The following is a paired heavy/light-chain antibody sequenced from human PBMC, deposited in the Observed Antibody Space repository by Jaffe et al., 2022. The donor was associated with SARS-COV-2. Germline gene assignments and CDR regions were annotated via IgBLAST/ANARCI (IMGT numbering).Heavy chain of an antibody. CDR3: ASGRSGYSYGTPFDF. J-gene: IGHJ4*01. D-gene: IGHD5-18*01. V-gene: IGHV5-10-1*03. CDR2: IDPSDSYM. Sequence: EVQLVQSGAEVKKAGDSLRISCKASGYSFASFWISWVRQMPGKGLEWMGRIDPSDSYMNYSPSFQGHVTISADKSISTAYLQWGSLKASDTAMYYCASGRSGYSYGTPFDFWGQGTLVTVSS. CDR1: GYSFASFW.
Light chain of an antibody. Sequence: QSALTQPRSVSGSPGQSVTISCTGTGRDVGDYNYVSWYQQRPGKAPKLIIYGVSERPSGVPNRFSGSKSGSTASLTISGLQAEDEADYYCCSYAGSPWVFGGGTKLTVL. CDR3: CSYAGSPWV. CDR1: GRDVGDYNY. CDR2: GVS. V-gene: IGLV2-11*01. J-gene: IGLJ3*02.